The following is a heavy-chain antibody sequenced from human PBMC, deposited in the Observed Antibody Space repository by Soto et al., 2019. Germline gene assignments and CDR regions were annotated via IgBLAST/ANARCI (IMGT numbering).Heavy chain of an antibody. J-gene: IGHJ4*02. D-gene: IGHD3-16*01. V-gene: IGHV3-66*01. CDR3: AGGGTYTSAFFY. CDR2: VYSGGST. Sequence: EVQLVESGGGLVQPGGSLRLSCAASGFTVSSKYMSWVRQAPGKGLEWVSVVYSGGSTNNADSVKGRFTISRDNSKNTLFLQMESLRAEDTAVYFCAGGGTYTSAFFYRGQGTLVTVSS. CDR1: GFTVSSKY.